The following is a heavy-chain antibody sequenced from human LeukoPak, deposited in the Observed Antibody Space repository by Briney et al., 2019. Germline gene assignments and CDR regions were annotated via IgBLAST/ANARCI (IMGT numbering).Heavy chain of an antibody. V-gene: IGHV4-34*01. CDR1: GGSFSGYY. D-gene: IGHD3-10*01. CDR2: INHSGST. CDR3: ARDLLLWFGESVDV. Sequence: ASETLSLTCAVYGGSFSGYYWSWIRQPPGKGLEWIGEINHSGSTNYNPSLKSRVTISVDTSKNQFSLKLSSVTAADTAVYYCARDLLLWFGESVDVWGQGTTVTVSS. J-gene: IGHJ6*02.